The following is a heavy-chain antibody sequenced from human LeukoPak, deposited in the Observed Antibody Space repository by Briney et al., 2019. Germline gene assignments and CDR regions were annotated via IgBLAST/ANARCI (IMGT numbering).Heavy chain of an antibody. Sequence: SETLSLTCTVSGDSIISSSYYWGWIRQPPGKGLEWIGSIYYSGSTYYNPSLKSRVTISVDTSKNQFSLKLSSVTAADTAVYYCARDKGSAAAGTNDYWGQGTLVTVSS. CDR1: GDSIISSSYY. J-gene: IGHJ4*02. V-gene: IGHV4-39*07. CDR3: ARDKGSAAAGTNDY. CDR2: IYYSGST. D-gene: IGHD6-13*01.